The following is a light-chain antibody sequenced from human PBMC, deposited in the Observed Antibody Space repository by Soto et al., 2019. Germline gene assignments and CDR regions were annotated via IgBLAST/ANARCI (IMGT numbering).Light chain of an antibody. V-gene: IGKV3-15*01. CDR3: QQYNNWPIT. Sequence: EIVLTQSPATLSVSPGERATLSCRASQSVSGDLAWYHHKPSQAPRLLIYDASTRALDTPARFAGSGAETEFTLTISSLQSEDFAVYFCQQYNNWPITFGQGTRLEIK. CDR2: DAS. J-gene: IGKJ5*01. CDR1: QSVSGD.